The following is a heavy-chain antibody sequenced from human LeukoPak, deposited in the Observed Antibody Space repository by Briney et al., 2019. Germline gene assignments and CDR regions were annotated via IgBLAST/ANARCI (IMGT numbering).Heavy chain of an antibody. J-gene: IGHJ6*02. CDR2: INPNSGGT. D-gene: IGHD2-2*02. CDR1: GYTFTGYY. V-gene: IGHV1-2*02. CDR3: ARDLSGDGVVVVPAAITRTYGMDV. Sequence: ASVKVSCKASGYTFTGYYMHWVRQAPGQGLEWMGLINPNSGGTNYAQKFQGRVTMTRDTSVSTAYMEPSRLRSDDTAVCYCARDLSGDGVVVVPAAITRTYGMDVWGQGTTVTVSS.